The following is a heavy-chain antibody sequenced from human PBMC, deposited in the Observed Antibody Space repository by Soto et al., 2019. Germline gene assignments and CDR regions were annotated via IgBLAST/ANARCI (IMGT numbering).Heavy chain of an antibody. CDR2: ISYDGSNK. CDR3: ARDPDYYYDSSGYYPTDY. V-gene: IGHV3-30-3*01. CDR1: GFTFSSYA. D-gene: IGHD3-22*01. Sequence: GGSLRLSCAASGFTFSSYAMHWVRQAPGKGLEWVAVISYDGSNKYYADSVKGRFTISSDNSKNTLYLQMNSLRAEDTALYYCARDPDYYYDSSGYYPTDYWGQGTLVTVSS. J-gene: IGHJ4*02.